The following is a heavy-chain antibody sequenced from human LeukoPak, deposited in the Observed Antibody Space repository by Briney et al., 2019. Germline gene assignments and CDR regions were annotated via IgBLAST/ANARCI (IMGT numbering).Heavy chain of an antibody. CDR1: GGSISSYY. J-gene: IGHJ5*02. CDR2: IYSTGTT. CDR3: AREARSGYEGFWSDP. Sequence: SETLSLTCTVSGGSISSYYWSWIRQPAGKGLEWIGRIYSTGTTYYKPSLKSRVTMSVDTSHNQFFLKLNPVTAADTAVYYCAREARSGYEGFWSDPWGQGTVVTVSS. V-gene: IGHV4-4*07. D-gene: IGHD5-12*01.